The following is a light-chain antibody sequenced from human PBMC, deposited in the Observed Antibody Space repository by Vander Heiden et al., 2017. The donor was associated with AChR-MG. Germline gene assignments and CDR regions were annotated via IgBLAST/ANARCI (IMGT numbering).Light chain of an antibody. CDR3: QQSYATPLT. CDR1: QDVNKY. V-gene: IGKV1-39*01. CDR2: YAS. J-gene: IGKJ4*01. Sequence: DIQLTQSPSSLSASVGDRVTITCRASQDVNKYVHWYQQKPGRAPQLLIYYASSLQSGVPSRFSGSGFETDFTLAISTLQPEDSATYFCQQSYATPLTFGGGTTVEI.